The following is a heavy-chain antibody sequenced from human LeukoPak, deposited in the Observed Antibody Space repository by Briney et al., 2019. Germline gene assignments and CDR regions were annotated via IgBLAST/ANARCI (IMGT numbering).Heavy chain of an antibody. CDR1: GFTFNNYD. J-gene: IGHJ4*02. D-gene: IGHD6-13*01. CDR3: AKSSPSSSSWLDY. CDR2: IGIGGAT. V-gene: IGHV3-13*01. Sequence: GGSLRLSCVASGFTFNNYDMHWVRQPPGKGLEWVSSIGIGGATYYPGSVKGRFTISRENGKSSLHLQMNYLTAGDTAVYYCAKSSPSSSSWLDYWGQGTLVTVSS.